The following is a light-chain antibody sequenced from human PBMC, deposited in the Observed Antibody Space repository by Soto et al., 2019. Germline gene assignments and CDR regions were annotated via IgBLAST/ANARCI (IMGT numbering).Light chain of an antibody. V-gene: IGKV3D-15*01. J-gene: IGKJ5*01. CDR2: DAS. CDR3: QQRQHWPPIT. Sequence: EIVMTQSPATLSVSPGERATLSCRASQSISRNLAWYQQKPGQAPRLLIYDASNRATGTPARFAGSGSGTDSTLTISSLEPEDFAVYYCQQRQHWPPITFGQGTRLEIK. CDR1: QSISRN.